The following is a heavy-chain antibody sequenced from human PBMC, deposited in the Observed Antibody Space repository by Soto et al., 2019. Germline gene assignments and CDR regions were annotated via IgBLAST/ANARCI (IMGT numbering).Heavy chain of an antibody. J-gene: IGHJ3*02. CDR1: GYTFTSYG. Sequence: QVQLVQSGAEVKKPGASVKVSCKASGYTFTSYGISLLRQAPGQGLEWMGWISAYNGNKNYTQKLQGKVTMTTDTSTSIAYMELGSLRSYDTAVYYCARDRQWLVYDAFDIWGQGTMVTVSS. V-gene: IGHV1-18*01. CDR3: ARDRQWLVYDAFDI. D-gene: IGHD6-19*01. CDR2: ISAYNGNK.